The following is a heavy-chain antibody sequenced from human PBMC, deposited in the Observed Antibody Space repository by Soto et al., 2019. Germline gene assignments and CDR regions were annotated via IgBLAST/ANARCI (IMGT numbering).Heavy chain of an antibody. J-gene: IGHJ4*02. CDR1: GGTFSSYA. Sequence: ASVKVSCKASGGTFSSYAISWVRQAPGQGLEWMGGIIPIFGTANYAQKFQGRVTITADESTSTAYMELSSLRSEDTAVYYCARDRAYYDTSGYFDYWGQGTLVTVSS. CDR3: ARDRAYYDTSGYFDY. CDR2: IIPIFGTA. D-gene: IGHD3-22*01. V-gene: IGHV1-69*13.